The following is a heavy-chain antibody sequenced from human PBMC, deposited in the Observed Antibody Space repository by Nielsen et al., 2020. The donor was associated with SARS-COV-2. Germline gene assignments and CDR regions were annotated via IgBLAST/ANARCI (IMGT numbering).Heavy chain of an antibody. CDR3: ARDLTMVRGDYYYYGMDV. D-gene: IGHD3-10*01. CDR1: GYTFTSYY. J-gene: IGHJ6*02. Sequence: ASVKVSCKASGYTFTSYYMHWVRQAPGQGLEWMGIINPSGGSTSYAQKFRGRVTMTRDTSTSTVYMELSSLRSEDTAVYYCARDLTMVRGDYYYYGMDVWGQGTTVTVSS. V-gene: IGHV1-46*01. CDR2: INPSGGST.